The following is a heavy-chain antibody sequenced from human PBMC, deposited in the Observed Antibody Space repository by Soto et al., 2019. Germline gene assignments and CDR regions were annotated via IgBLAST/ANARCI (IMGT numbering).Heavy chain of an antibody. CDR3: ASAGLSYGSGSYKYYYGMDV. V-gene: IGHV4-30-4*01. CDR1: GGSISSGDYY. D-gene: IGHD3-10*01. CDR2: IYYSGST. Sequence: QVQLQESGPGLVKPSQTLSLTCTVSGGSISSGDYYWSWIRQPPGKGLEWIGYIYYSGSTYYNPSLKSRVTISVDTSKNQFSLKLSSVTAADTAVYYCASAGLSYGSGSYKYYYGMDVWGQGTTVTVSS. J-gene: IGHJ6*02.